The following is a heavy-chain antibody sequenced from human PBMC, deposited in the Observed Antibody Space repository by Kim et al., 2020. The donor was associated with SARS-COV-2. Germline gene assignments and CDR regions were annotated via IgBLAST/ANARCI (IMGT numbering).Heavy chain of an antibody. CDR3: ARDSPHIAAVVTLDS. V-gene: IGHV3-7*01. CDR2: IKEDGTER. J-gene: IGHJ4*02. D-gene: IGHD2-21*01. Sequence: GGSLRLSCTASGFSFGAYSMSWVRQVPGKGLEWVANIKEDGTERYYVDSVKGRFTISRDNVKNSLYLQMNNMRAEDTAVYFCARDSPHIAAVVTLDSWGQGTLVTVSS. CDR1: GFSFGAYS.